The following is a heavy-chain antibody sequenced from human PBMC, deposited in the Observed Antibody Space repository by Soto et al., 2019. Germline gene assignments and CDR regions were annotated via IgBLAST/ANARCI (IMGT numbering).Heavy chain of an antibody. CDR2: IYHSGST. Sequence: PSETLSLTCAVSGGSISSSNWWSWVRQPPGKGLEWIGEIYHSGSTNYNPSLKSRVTISVDKSKNQFSLKLSSVTAADTAVYYCARARGGYCTNGVCRNDYYYGMDVWGQGTTVTVS. D-gene: IGHD2-8*01. CDR3: ARARGGYCTNGVCRNDYYYGMDV. CDR1: GGSISSSNW. J-gene: IGHJ6*02. V-gene: IGHV4-4*02.